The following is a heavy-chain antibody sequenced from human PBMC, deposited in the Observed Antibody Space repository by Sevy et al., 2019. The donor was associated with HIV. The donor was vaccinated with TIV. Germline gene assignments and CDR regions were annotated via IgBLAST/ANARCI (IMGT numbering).Heavy chain of an antibody. V-gene: IGHV3-21*01. J-gene: IGHJ4*02. CDR1: GFTFSSYT. D-gene: IGHD2-2*01. CDR2: INSGRTYI. CDR3: ARDAGCSSTNCLLYLDY. Sequence: GGSLRLSCAASGFTFSSYTMNWVRLAPGKGLEWVASINSGRTYIYYADSVKGRFTISRDNAKNSLYLQMNSLRAEDTAVSYCARDAGCSSTNCLLYLDYWGQGSLVTVSS.